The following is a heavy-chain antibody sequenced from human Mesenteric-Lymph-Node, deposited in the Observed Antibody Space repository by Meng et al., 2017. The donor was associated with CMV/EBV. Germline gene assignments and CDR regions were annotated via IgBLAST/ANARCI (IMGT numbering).Heavy chain of an antibody. Sequence: SETLSLTCTVSGGSISSYYWSWIRQPPGKGLEWIGYIYYSGSTNYNPSLKSRVTISVDTSKNQFSLKLSSVTAADTAMYYCARLKKAGIAAAGTPGDYWGQGTLVTVSS. V-gene: IGHV4-59*01. CDR2: IYYSGST. CDR1: GGSISSYY. D-gene: IGHD6-13*01. J-gene: IGHJ4*02. CDR3: ARLKKAGIAAAGTPGDY.